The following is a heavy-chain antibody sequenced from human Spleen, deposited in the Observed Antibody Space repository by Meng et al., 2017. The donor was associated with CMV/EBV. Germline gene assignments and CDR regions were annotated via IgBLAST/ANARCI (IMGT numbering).Heavy chain of an antibody. J-gene: IGHJ3*02. Sequence: ASVKVSCKASGYTFTAHYFHWVRQATGQGLEWMGWMNPNSGNTGYAQKFQGRVTITRNTSISTAYMELSSLRSEDTAVYYCARGRHDTDAFDIWGQGTMVTVSS. V-gene: IGHV1-8*03. CDR2: MNPNSGNT. CDR3: ARGRHDTDAFDI. CDR1: GYTFTAHY.